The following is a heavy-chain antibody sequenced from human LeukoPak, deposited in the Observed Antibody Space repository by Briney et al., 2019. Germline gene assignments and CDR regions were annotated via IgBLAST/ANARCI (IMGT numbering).Heavy chain of an antibody. J-gene: IGHJ4*02. CDR1: GFTFDDYA. Sequence: GGALRLSCAASGFTFDDYAMHWVRHAPGRGVEWVSGISWNSGSIGYADSVKGRFTISRDNAKNSLYLQMNSLRAEDTALYYCAKDIGAAAGTVDYWGQGTLVTASS. CDR2: ISWNSGSI. D-gene: IGHD6-13*01. CDR3: AKDIGAAAGTVDY. V-gene: IGHV3-9*01.